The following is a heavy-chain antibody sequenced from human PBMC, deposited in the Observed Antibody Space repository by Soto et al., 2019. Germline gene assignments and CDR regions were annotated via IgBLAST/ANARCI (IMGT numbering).Heavy chain of an antibody. Sequence: GGSLRLSCAASVFTFSNYEMNWVRQTPGKGLEWVSYISYTGSTIYYADSVMGRFTISRDNSKNSLYLQMNSLRAEDTAVYYCARGLRIYYDRSGLHYWGQGTLVTVSS. CDR3: ARGLRIYYDRSGLHY. D-gene: IGHD3-22*01. CDR2: ISYTGSTI. CDR1: VFTFSNYE. J-gene: IGHJ4*02. V-gene: IGHV3-48*03.